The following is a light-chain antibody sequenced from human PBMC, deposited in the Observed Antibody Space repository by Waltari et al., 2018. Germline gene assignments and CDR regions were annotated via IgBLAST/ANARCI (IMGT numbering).Light chain of an antibody. CDR2: EDT. Sequence: SSELTQPSSVSVSPGHTARITCSGDVLSQKSARWLQEKPGQAPLLLIYEDTKRPSGIPERFSSSSSGTTVTLTITGAQVEDEADYYCYSASDNNWVFGGGTMLTVL. J-gene: IGLJ3*02. CDR1: VLSQKS. CDR3: YSASDNNWV. V-gene: IGLV3-27*01.